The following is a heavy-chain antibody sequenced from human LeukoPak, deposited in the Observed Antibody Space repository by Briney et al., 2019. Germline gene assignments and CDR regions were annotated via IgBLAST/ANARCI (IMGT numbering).Heavy chain of an antibody. J-gene: IGHJ4*02. D-gene: IGHD1-26*01. CDR1: GFTFSSYG. CDR2: IWYDGSNK. Sequence: GGSLRLSCAASGFTFSSYGMHWVRQAPGKGLEWVAVIWYDGSNKYYADSVKGRFTISRDNSKNTLYLQMNSLRAEDTAVYYCARLGWELGNWDYWGRGTLVTVSS. V-gene: IGHV3-33*01. CDR3: ARLGWELGNWDY.